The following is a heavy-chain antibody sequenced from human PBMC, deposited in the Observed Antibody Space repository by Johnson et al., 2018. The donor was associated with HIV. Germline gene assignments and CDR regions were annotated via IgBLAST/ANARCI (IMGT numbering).Heavy chain of an antibody. CDR3: ARARNWNDDDAFDI. J-gene: IGHJ3*02. CDR2: ISSSGSTI. D-gene: IGHD1-1*01. CDR1: GFMVADYG. Sequence: QVQLVESGGGVVRPGGSLRLSCAVSGFMVADYGMSWIRQAPGKGLEWVSYISSSGSTIYYADSVKGRFTISRDNAKTSLYLQMNSLRAEDTAVYYCARARNWNDDDAFDIWGQGTMVTVSS. V-gene: IGHV3-11*04.